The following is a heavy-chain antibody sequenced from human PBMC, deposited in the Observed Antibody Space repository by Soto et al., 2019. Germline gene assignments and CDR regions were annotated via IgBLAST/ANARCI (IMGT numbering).Heavy chain of an antibody. CDR3: AKGTAILMNYIDY. J-gene: IGHJ4*02. V-gene: IGHV3-30*18. Sequence: QVQLVESGGGVVQPGRSLRLSCAASGFTFSSYGMHWVRQAPGKGLEWVAVISYDGSNKYYADSVKGRFTISRDNSKNTLYLQMNSLRAEDTAVYYCAKGTAILMNYIDYWGQGTLVTVSS. D-gene: IGHD5-18*01. CDR1: GFTFSSYG. CDR2: ISYDGSNK.